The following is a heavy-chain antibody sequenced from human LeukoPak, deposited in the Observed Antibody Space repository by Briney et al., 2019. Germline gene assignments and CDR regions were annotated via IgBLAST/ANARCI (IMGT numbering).Heavy chain of an antibody. CDR2: IYHSGST. V-gene: IGHV4-30-2*01. CDR3: ARHVKEDSSGWYRPYFDY. CDR1: GGSISSGGYS. J-gene: IGHJ4*02. D-gene: IGHD6-19*01. Sequence: SETLSLTCDISGGSISSGGYSWSWIRQPPGKGLEWIGYIYHSGSTYYNPSLKSRVTISVDTSKNQFSLKLSSVTAADTAVYYCARHVKEDSSGWYRPYFDYWGQGTLVTVSS.